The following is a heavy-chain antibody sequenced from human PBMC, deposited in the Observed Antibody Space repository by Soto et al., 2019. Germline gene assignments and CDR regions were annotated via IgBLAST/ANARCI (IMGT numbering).Heavy chain of an antibody. CDR2: IKSKTDGGTT. J-gene: IGHJ4*02. CDR1: GFTFSNAW. CDR3: TTGLGYEYAELYFDY. Sequence: GGSLRLSCAASGFTFSNAWMSWVRQAPGKGLEWVGRIKSKTDGGTTDYAAPVKGRFTISRDDSKNTLYLQMNSLKTEDTAVYYCTTGLGYEYAELYFDYWGQGTLVTVSS. V-gene: IGHV3-15*01. D-gene: IGHD3-16*01.